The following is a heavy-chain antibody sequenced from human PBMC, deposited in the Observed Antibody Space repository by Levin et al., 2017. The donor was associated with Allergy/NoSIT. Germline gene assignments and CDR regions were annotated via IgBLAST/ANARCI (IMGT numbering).Heavy chain of an antibody. CDR3: ARLSDCSSTSCYGSPDY. J-gene: IGHJ4*02. CDR1: GGTFSSYA. V-gene: IGHV1-69*13. CDR2: IIPIFGTA. Sequence: SVKVSCKASGGTFSSYAISWVRQAPGQGLEWMGGIIPIFGTANYAQKFQGRVTITADESTSTAYMELSSLRSEDTAVYYCARLSDCSSTSCYGSPDYWGQGTLVTVSS. D-gene: IGHD2-2*01.